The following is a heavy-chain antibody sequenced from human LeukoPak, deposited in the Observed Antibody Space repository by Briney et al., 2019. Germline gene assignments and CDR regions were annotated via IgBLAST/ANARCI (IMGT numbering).Heavy chain of an antibody. CDR1: GGSFSGYY. CDR3: ARGEDL. J-gene: IGHJ5*02. CDR2: IYYSGSTSGST. Sequence: SETLSLTCAVYGGSFSGYYWSWIRQPPGKGLEWIGYIYYSGSTSGSTNYNPSLKSRVTISVDTSKNQFTLKLSSVTAADTAVYYCARGEDLWGQGTLVTVSS. V-gene: IGHV4-59*01.